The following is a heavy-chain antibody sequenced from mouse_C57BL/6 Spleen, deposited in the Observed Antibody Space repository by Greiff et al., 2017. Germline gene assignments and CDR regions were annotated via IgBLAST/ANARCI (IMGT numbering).Heavy chain of an antibody. CDR1: GFTFSSYA. J-gene: IGHJ2*01. CDR2: ISDGGSYT. V-gene: IGHV5-4*01. CDR3: AREDHSYFDY. Sequence: EVQGVESGGGLVKPGGSLKLSCAASGFTFSSYAMSWVRQTPEKRLEWVATISDGGSYTYYPDNVKGRFTISRDNAKNNLYLQMSHLKSEDTAMYYCAREDHSYFDYWGQGTTLTVSS.